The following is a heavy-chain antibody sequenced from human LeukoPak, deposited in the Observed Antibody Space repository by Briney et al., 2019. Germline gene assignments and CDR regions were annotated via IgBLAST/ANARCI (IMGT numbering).Heavy chain of an antibody. D-gene: IGHD5-18*01. J-gene: IGHJ4*02. CDR1: GFSFSNYH. Sequence: PGGSLRLSCAASGFSFSNYHLDWVRQAPGKGLEWVGRIRRKVDNYTTEYVASVKGRFTISRDDSQDSLYLQMNSLKTEDTAVYYCAILGYNSGYIDRDFWGQGTLVTVSS. CDR3: AILGYNSGYIDRDF. CDR2: IRRKVDNYTT. V-gene: IGHV3-72*01.